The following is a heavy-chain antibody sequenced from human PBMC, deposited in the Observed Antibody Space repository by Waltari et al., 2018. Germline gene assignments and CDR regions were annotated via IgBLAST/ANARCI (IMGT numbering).Heavy chain of an antibody. CDR1: GFTSVTHA. V-gene: IGHV3-23*01. CDR2: ISVSDAT. D-gene: IGHD1-20*01. Sequence: SGFTSVTHAINWVRQAPGKGLEWVSSISVSDATYYAESVKGRFTISRDYSDNTVYLQMDSLRADDTAVYFCAKPFYNWDDPLHSWGQGTPVTISS. J-gene: IGHJ1*01. CDR3: AKPFYNWDDPLHS.